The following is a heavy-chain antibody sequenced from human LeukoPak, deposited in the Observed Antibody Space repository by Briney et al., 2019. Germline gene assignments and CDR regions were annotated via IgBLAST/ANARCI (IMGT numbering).Heavy chain of an antibody. CDR3: ARTPRMNIVVVPAANLNAFDI. Sequence: SQTLSLTCTVSGGSISSGGYYWSWIRQYPGKGLEWIGYIYYSGSTYYNPSLKSRVTISVDTSKNQFSLKLSSVTAADTAVYYCARTPRMNIVVVPAANLNAFDIWGQGTMVTVSS. J-gene: IGHJ3*02. CDR2: IYYSGST. CDR1: GGSISSGGYY. V-gene: IGHV4-31*03. D-gene: IGHD2-2*01.